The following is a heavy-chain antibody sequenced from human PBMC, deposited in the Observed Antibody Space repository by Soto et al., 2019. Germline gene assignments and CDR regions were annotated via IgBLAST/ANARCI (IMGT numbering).Heavy chain of an antibody. J-gene: IGHJ4*02. CDR2: ISAYNGNT. Sequence: GASVQVYCTALGYTFTTHGISWVRQAPGQGLEWMGLISAYNGNTNYAQKLKGRVTMTTDTSTSTAYMELRSLRSDDTAVYYCARVDNGVVVPAAISWYSSSYFDYWGQGTLVTVSS. CDR3: ARVDNGVVVPAAISWYSSSYFDY. CDR1: GYTFTTHG. V-gene: IGHV1-18*04. D-gene: IGHD2-2*01.